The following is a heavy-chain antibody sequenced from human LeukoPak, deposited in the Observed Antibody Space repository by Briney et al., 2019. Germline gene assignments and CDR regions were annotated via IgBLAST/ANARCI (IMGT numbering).Heavy chain of an antibody. V-gene: IGHV1-2*06. Sequence: GASVKVSCKASGYTFTDYYIHWVRQAPGQGLEWMGRINPNSGGTNYAQKFQGRVTITADESTSTAYMELSSLRSEDTAVYYCARDKSSDYYYYYGMDVWGQGTTVTVSS. CDR1: GYTFTDYY. CDR3: ARDKSSDYYYYYGMDV. CDR2: INPNSGGT. J-gene: IGHJ6*02.